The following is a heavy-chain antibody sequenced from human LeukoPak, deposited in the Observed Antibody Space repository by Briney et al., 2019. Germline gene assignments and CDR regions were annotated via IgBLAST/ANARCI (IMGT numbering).Heavy chain of an antibody. Sequence: GGSLRLSCVASGFTFPTYEMNWVRQAPGKGLEWVSYISGGSTSIYYADSVKGRFTISRYNARNSLYLQMNSLRADDTAVYYCVRGGNSGYLWTAFDIWGQGTMVTVSS. CDR1: GFTFPTYE. CDR3: VRGGNSGYLWTAFDI. CDR2: ISGGSTSI. V-gene: IGHV3-48*03. J-gene: IGHJ3*02. D-gene: IGHD3-9*01.